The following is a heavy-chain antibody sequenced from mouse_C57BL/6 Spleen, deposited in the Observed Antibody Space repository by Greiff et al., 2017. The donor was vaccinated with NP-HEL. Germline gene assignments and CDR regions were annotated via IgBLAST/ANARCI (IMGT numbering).Heavy chain of an antibody. CDR1: GYNFTSSW. Sequence: QVQLQQPGAELVRPGSSVKLSCTASGYNFTSSWMDWVKQRPGQGLEWIGNIYPSDSDTHYNPKFTDKATLTVAKSSSTAYMQLSSLTSEDSADYYRARYYDYEFDYWGQGTTLTVSS. J-gene: IGHJ2*01. CDR2: IYPSDSDT. D-gene: IGHD2-4*01. V-gene: IGHV1-61*01. CDR3: ARYYDYEFDY.